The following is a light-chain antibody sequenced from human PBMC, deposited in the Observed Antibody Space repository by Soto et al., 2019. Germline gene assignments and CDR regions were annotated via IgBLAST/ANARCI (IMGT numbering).Light chain of an antibody. CDR2: GNS. V-gene: IGLV1-40*01. CDR1: SSNIGAGYD. CDR3: QSYDSSLSGSYVV. J-gene: IGLJ2*01. Sequence: QSVLTQPPSVSGAPGQRVTISCTGSSSNIGAGYDVHWYQQLPGTAPKLLIYGNSNRPSGVPDRFSGPKSGTSASLAITGLQAEDEADYYCQSYDSSLSGSYVVFGGGTKLNVL.